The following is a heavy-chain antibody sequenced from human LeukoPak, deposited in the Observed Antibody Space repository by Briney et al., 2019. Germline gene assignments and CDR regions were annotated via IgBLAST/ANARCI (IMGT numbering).Heavy chain of an antibody. CDR1: GGSISSGDYY. J-gene: IGHJ4*02. Sequence: PSETLSLTCTVSGGSISSGDYYWSWIRQPPGKGLEWIGYIYYSGSTNYNPSLKSRVTISVDTSKNQFSLKLSSVTAADTAVYYCARVALGYCSGGSCYYGWYFDYWGQGTLVTVSS. CDR2: IYYSGST. V-gene: IGHV4-61*08. D-gene: IGHD2-15*01. CDR3: ARVALGYCSGGSCYYGWYFDY.